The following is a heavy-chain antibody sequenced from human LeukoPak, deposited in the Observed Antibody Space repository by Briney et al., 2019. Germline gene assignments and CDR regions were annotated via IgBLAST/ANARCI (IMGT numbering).Heavy chain of an antibody. J-gene: IGHJ4*02. CDR3: ARDKDSGSYSLDY. D-gene: IGHD3-10*01. Sequence: KFQGRVTITRDTSASTAYMELSSLRSEDTAVYYCARDKDSGSYSLDYWGQGTLVTVSS. V-gene: IGHV1-3*01.